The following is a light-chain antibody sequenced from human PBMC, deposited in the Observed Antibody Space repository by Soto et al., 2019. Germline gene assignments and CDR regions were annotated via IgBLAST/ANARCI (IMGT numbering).Light chain of an antibody. CDR1: QSVSSSY. V-gene: IGKV3-20*01. J-gene: IGKJ1*01. CDR2: VAS. CDR3: QQYGSSPWT. Sequence: EIVLTQSPGTLSLSPGERATLSCRASQSVSSSYLAWYQQKPGQAPRLLIYVASSRATGIPDRFSGSGSGTDFTLTISRLEPEDFAVYYWQQYGSSPWTFGQGTKVEIK.